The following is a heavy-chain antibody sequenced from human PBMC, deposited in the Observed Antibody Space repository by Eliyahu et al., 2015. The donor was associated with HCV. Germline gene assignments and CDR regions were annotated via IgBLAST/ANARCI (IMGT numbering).Heavy chain of an antibody. V-gene: IGHV3-21*01. J-gene: IGHJ3*02. CDR1: GFTFSSYS. D-gene: IGHD6-19*01. CDR2: ISSSSSYI. Sequence: EVQLVESGGGLVKPGGSLRLSCAASGFTFSSYSMNWVRQAPGKGLEWVSSISSSSSYIYYADSVKGRFTISRDNAKNSLYLQMNSLRAEDTAVYYCARRRSVDDDSSGWYGSKDAFDIWGQGTMVTVFS. CDR3: ARRRSVDDDSSGWYGSKDAFDI.